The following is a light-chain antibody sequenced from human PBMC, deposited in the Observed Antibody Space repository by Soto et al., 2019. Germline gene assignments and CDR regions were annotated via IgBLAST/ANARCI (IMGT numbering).Light chain of an antibody. V-gene: IGKV3-20*01. Sequence: EIVLTQSPGTLSLSPGERATLSCRASQSVSSHLAWYQQRPGQAPRLLIYGASSRATGIPDRFSGSGSGTDFTLTISRLETEDFALYYCQQYGNSPPLTFGGGTKVEIK. CDR2: GAS. CDR3: QQYGNSPPLT. J-gene: IGKJ4*01. CDR1: QSVSSH.